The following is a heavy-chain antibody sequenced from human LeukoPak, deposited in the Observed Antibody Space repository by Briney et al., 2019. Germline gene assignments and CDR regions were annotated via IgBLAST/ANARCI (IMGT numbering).Heavy chain of an antibody. V-gene: IGHV4-59*12. D-gene: IGHD2-2*03. CDR3: ARAGYCSSTSCPKYFQH. J-gene: IGHJ1*01. CDR2: IYYSGIT. Sequence: SETLSLTCTVSGGSINSYHWSWIRQSPGKGLEWIASIYYSGITNYNPFLKSRVTISVDTSKNQFSLKLSSVTAADTAVYYCARAGYCSSTSCPKYFQHWGQGTLVTVSS. CDR1: GGSINSYH.